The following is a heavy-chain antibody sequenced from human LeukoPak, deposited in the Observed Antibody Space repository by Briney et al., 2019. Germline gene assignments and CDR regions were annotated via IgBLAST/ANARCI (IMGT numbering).Heavy chain of an antibody. D-gene: IGHD6-13*01. V-gene: IGHV4-4*02. Sequence: PSETLSLTCAVSGGSISSSNWWSWVRQPPGKGLEWIGEIYHSGSTNYNPSLKSRVTISVDKSKNQFSLKLSSVTAADTAVYYCAREGLYSSSWTVFDYWGQGTLVTVSS. J-gene: IGHJ4*02. CDR1: GGSISSSNW. CDR3: AREGLYSSSWTVFDY. CDR2: IYHSGST.